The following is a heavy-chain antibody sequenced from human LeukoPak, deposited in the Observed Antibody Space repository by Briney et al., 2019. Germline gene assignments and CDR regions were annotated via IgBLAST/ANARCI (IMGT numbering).Heavy chain of an antibody. CDR2: IIPIFGTA. CDR3: ARGGERFLEWPSGDY. V-gene: IGHV1-69*13. D-gene: IGHD3-3*01. Sequence: EASVNVSCKASGYTFTSYDINWVRQATGQGLEWMGGIIPIFGTANYAQKFQGRVTITADESTSTAYMELSSLRSEDTAVYYCARGGERFLEWPSGDYWGRGTLVTVSS. CDR1: GYTFTSYD. J-gene: IGHJ4*02.